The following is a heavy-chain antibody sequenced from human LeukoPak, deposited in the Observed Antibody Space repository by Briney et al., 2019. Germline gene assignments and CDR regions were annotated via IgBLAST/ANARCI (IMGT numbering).Heavy chain of an antibody. CDR2: INSDGSIT. Sequence: GGSLRLSCAASEFTFSSYWMHWVRQAPGKGLVWVSRINSDGSITTYADSVKGRFTISRDNAKNTLYLQMNSLRAEDTAIYYCTRGGVDYWGQGTLVTVSS. CDR1: EFTFSSYW. V-gene: IGHV3-74*01. CDR3: TRGGVDY. D-gene: IGHD3-10*01. J-gene: IGHJ4*02.